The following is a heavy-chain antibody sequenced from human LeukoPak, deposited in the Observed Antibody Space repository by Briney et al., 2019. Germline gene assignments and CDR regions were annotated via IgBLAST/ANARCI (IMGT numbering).Heavy chain of an antibody. CDR1: GGSFSGYY. D-gene: IGHD3-10*01. CDR3: ARTYYGDNWFDP. CDR2: INHSGST. J-gene: IGHJ5*02. V-gene: IGHV4-34*01. Sequence: SETLSLTCAVYGGSFSGYYWSWIRQPPGKGLEWIGEINHSGSTNYNPSLKSRVTISVDTSKNQFSLQLSSVTATDTAMYYCARTYYGDNWFDPWGQGTLVTVSS.